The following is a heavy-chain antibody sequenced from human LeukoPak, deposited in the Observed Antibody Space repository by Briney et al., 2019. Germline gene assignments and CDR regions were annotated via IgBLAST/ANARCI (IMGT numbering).Heavy chain of an antibody. CDR3: ARDATVSGTFLRWFDP. D-gene: IGHD1-26*01. V-gene: IGHV4-4*07. Sequence: SETLSLTCTVSVCSITDYYWSWIRQPAGKGLEWIGHIYKSGSTDYNPSLKSRVTMSIDTSKSQFSLNLSSVTAADTAVYYCARDATVSGTFLRWFDPWGQGTLVTVSS. CDR1: VCSITDYY. J-gene: IGHJ5*02. CDR2: IYKSGST.